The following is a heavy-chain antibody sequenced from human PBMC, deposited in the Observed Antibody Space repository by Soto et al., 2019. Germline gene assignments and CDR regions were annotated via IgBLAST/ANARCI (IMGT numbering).Heavy chain of an antibody. D-gene: IGHD2-8*01. J-gene: IGHJ2*01. CDR2: IYHSGST. CDR3: ARTPGVYAIGSYWYFDL. V-gene: IGHV4-4*02. Sequence: QVQLQESGPGLVKPSGTLSLTCAVSGGSISSSNWWSWVRQPPGKGLEWIGEIYHSGSTNYNPSLKSRVTISVDTSKNQFSLKLSSVTAADTAVYYCARTPGVYAIGSYWYFDLWGRGTLVTVSS. CDR1: GGSISSSNW.